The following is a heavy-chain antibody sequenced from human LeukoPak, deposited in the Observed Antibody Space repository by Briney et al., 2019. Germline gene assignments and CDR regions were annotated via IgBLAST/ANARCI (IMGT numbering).Heavy chain of an antibody. CDR2: MNPNSGNT. CDR1: GYTFTGYY. CDR3: ARGEDWFDP. J-gene: IGHJ5*02. V-gene: IGHV1-8*02. Sequence: VASVKVSCKASGYTFTGYYMHWVRQAPGQGLEWMGWMNPNSGNTGYAQKFQGRVTMTRNTSISTAYMELSSLRSEDTAVYYCARGEDWFDPWGQGTLVTVSS.